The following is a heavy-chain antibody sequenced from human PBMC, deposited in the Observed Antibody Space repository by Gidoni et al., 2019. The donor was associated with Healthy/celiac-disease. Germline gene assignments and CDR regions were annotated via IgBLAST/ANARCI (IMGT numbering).Heavy chain of an antibody. D-gene: IGHD3-22*01. V-gene: IGHV3-33*01. Sequence: QVQLVASGGCVVQPARSLRLSCAASGFTFSSYGLHWVRQAPGKGLEWVAVIWYDGSNKYYADSVKGRFTISRDNSKNTLYLQMNSLRAEDTAVYYCARDFFDYYDPLAGYDAFDIWGQGTMVTVSS. CDR3: ARDFFDYYDPLAGYDAFDI. CDR2: IWYDGSNK. J-gene: IGHJ3*02. CDR1: GFTFSSYG.